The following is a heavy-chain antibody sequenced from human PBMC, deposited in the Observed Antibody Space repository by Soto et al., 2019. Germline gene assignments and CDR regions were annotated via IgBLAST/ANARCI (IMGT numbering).Heavy chain of an antibody. CDR3: AGERGGPTTSAFDI. J-gene: IGHJ3*02. V-gene: IGHV3-7*04. CDR1: GFTFNSYY. CDR2: IRQDGSDK. D-gene: IGHD1-26*01. Sequence: EVQLVESGGGLVQPGGSLRLSCAASGFTFNSYYMTWVRKAPGKGLEWVANIRQDGSDKSYVGSVKGRFTISRDNAKKSLSPQMKSLRAGDKAVYYWAGERGGPTTSAFDIWGQGTMVTVSS.